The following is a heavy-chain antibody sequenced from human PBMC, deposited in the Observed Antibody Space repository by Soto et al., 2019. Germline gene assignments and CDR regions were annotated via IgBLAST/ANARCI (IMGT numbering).Heavy chain of an antibody. D-gene: IGHD3-10*01. CDR3: ARTVGSGSPDFDY. J-gene: IGHJ4*02. V-gene: IGHV4-31*11. CDR2: IYYSGGT. Sequence: QMQLQESGPGLLEPSQTLSLTCAVSGASITGDGYYWSWIRQHPGKGLEWIGHIYYSGGTYYNLSFGSRLSISVDTSKNQFSLKLTSVTAADTAVYYCARTVGSGSPDFDYWGQGTLVTVSS. CDR1: GASITGDGYY.